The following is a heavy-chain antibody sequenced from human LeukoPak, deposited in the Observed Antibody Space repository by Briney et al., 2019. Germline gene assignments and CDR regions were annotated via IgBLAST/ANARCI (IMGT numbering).Heavy chain of an antibody. CDR2: IGSSGGYI. CDR3: ARGIIGTYSDDH. D-gene: IGHD1-26*01. J-gene: IGHJ4*02. V-gene: IGHV3-21*01. Sequence: GSLRLSCAASGFTFSSYNMNWVRQAPGKGLEWVSFIGSSGGYIYYADSVKGRFTISRDNAKNSLNLQMNSLGAEDTAVYYCARGIIGTYSDDHWGQGTLVTVSS. CDR1: GFTFSSYN.